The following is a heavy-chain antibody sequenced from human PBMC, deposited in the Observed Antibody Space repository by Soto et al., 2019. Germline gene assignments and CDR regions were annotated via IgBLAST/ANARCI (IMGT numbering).Heavy chain of an antibody. J-gene: IGHJ4*02. Sequence: QVQLVESGGGVVQPGRSLRLSCAASGFTFSSYAMHWVRQAPGKGLERVAVISYDGSNKYYADSVKGRFTISRDNSKNTLYLQMNSLRAEDTAVYYCAREDYGAHYFDYWGQGTLVTVSS. CDR3: AREDYGAHYFDY. D-gene: IGHD4-17*01. CDR2: ISYDGSNK. CDR1: GFTFSSYA. V-gene: IGHV3-30-3*01.